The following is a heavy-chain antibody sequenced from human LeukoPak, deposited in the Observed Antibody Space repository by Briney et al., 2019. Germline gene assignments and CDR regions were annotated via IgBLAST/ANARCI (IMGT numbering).Heavy chain of an antibody. D-gene: IGHD3-3*01. CDR1: GGSISSGGYY. CDR3: ARGNYDFWSGTTNYYFDY. J-gene: IGHJ4*02. CDR2: IYYSGST. V-gene: IGHV4-31*02. Sequence: SETLSLTCTVSGGSISSGGYYWSWIRQHPGKGLGWIGYIYYSGSTYYNPSLKSRVTISVDTSKNQFSLKLSSVTAADTAVYYCARGNYDFWSGTTNYYFDYWGQGTLVTVSS.